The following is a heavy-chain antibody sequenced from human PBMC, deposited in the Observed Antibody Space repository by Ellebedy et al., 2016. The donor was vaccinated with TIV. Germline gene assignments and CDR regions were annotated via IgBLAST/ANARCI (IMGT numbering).Heavy chain of an antibody. D-gene: IGHD3-22*01. Sequence: MPSETLSLTCSVSGGSINSYYWTWIRQPPGQGLEWIGDIHHSGNTHIHPSLKSRVTLSLDTSKNQFSLDLSSVTAADTATYYCARDPMIWIFDYWGQGTLVTVSS. CDR1: GGSINSYY. CDR3: ARDPMIWIFDY. CDR2: IHHSGNT. V-gene: IGHV4-59*01. J-gene: IGHJ4*02.